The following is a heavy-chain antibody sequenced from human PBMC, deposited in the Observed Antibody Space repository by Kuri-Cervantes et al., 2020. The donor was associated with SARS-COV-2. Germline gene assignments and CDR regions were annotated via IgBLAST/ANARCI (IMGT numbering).Heavy chain of an antibody. D-gene: IGHD6-13*01. CDR2: ISSSSSYI. Sequence: GESLKISCAASGFTLSSYSMNWVRQAPGKGLEWVSSISSSSSYIYYADSVKGRFTISRDNSKNTLYLQMNSLRAEDTAVYYCARDGGLAAAGKFDYWGQGTLVTVSS. CDR3: ARDGGLAAAGKFDY. J-gene: IGHJ4*02. CDR1: GFTLSSYS. V-gene: IGHV3-21*01.